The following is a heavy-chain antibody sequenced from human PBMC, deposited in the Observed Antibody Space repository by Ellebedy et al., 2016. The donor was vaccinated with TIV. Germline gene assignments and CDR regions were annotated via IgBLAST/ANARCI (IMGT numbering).Heavy chain of an antibody. Sequence: GESLKISXAASGFTFSSYSMNWVRQAPGKGLEWVSSISSSSSYIYYADSVKGRFTISRDNAKNSLYLQMNSLRAEDTAVYYCATKYEGYFDLWGRGTLVTVSS. CDR2: ISSSSSYI. J-gene: IGHJ2*01. D-gene: IGHD2-8*01. V-gene: IGHV3-21*04. CDR1: GFTFSSYS. CDR3: ATKYEGYFDL.